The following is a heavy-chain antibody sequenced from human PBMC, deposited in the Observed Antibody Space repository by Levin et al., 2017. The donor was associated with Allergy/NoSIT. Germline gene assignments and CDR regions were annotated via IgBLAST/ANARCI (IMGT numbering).Heavy chain of an antibody. D-gene: IGHD6-19*01. Sequence: LSLTCAASGFTFSSYSMNWVRQAPGKGLEWVSYISSSSSTIYYADSVKGRFTISRDNAKNSLYLQMNSLRAEDTAVYYCASLEGAVAGVLPGTFDYWGQGTLVTVSS. V-gene: IGHV3-48*01. CDR3: ASLEGAVAGVLPGTFDY. J-gene: IGHJ4*02. CDR2: ISSSSSTI. CDR1: GFTFSSYS.